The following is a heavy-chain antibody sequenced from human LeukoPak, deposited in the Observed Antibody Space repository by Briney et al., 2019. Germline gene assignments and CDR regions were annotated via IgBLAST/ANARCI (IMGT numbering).Heavy chain of an antibody. CDR3: ANEYSKGDV. Sequence: PGGSLRLSCAASGFTFSNYVMNWVRQAPGKGLECVSSISGGGTSTYYADSVKGRFTISRDNSKNTLYLQMSSLRAEDTAIYYCANEYSKGDVWGQGTTVTVSS. CDR1: GFTFSNYV. D-gene: IGHD4-11*01. J-gene: IGHJ3*01. V-gene: IGHV3-23*01. CDR2: ISGGGTST.